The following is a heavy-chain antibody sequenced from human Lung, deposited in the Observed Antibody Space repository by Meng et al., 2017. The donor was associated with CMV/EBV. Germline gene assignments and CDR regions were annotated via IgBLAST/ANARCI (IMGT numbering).Heavy chain of an antibody. CDR1: GYTFTSYD. CDR3: ARWGVNMVYDY. Sequence: SCKASGYTFTSYDINWVRQATGQGLEWMGWMNPNSGSTGYAQKFQGRVTITRNTSISTAYMELSSLRSEDTAVYYCARWGVNMVYDYWGQGTLVTVSS. V-gene: IGHV1-8*03. J-gene: IGHJ4*02. D-gene: IGHD2-8*01. CDR2: MNPNSGST.